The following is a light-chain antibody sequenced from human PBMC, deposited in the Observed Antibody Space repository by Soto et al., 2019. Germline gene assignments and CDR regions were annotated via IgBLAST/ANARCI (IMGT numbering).Light chain of an antibody. V-gene: IGLV2-14*01. Sequence: QSALTQPASVSGSPGQTITISCTGSSSDVGGHNYVSWFQHLPGKAPKLMISEVSSRPSGVSNRFSGSKSGNTASLTVSELQADDEADYYCSSYTTSNTGVFGGGTKLTVL. CDR2: EVS. J-gene: IGLJ3*02. CDR1: SSDVGGHNY. CDR3: SSYTTSNTGV.